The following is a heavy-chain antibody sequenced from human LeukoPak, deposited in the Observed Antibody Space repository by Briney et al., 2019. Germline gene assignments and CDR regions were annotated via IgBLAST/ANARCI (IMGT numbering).Heavy chain of an antibody. Sequence: PSETLSLTCTVSGHSISSGSYYWSWIRQPAGKGLEWIGRIYTSGSTNYNPSLKSQVTISVDTSKNQFSLKLSSVTAADTAVYYCARIPKPGIAVAGMVHDWFDPWGQGTLVTVSS. J-gene: IGHJ5*02. V-gene: IGHV4-61*02. D-gene: IGHD6-19*01. CDR3: ARIPKPGIAVAGMVHDWFDP. CDR1: GHSISSGSYY. CDR2: IYTSGST.